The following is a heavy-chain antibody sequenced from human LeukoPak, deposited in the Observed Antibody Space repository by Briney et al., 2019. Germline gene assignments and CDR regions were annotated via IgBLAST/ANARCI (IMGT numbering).Heavy chain of an antibody. V-gene: IGHV4-4*07. CDR2: IYTSGST. CDR3: ARKGSSGWYDPFDY. CDR1: GGSISSYY. D-gene: IGHD6-19*01. J-gene: IGHJ4*02. Sequence: PSETLSLTCTVSGGSISSYYWSWIRQPAGKGLEWIGHIYTSGSTNYNPSLKSRVTMSVDTSKNQSSLKLSSVTAADTAVYYCARKGSSGWYDPFDYWGQGTLSPSPQ.